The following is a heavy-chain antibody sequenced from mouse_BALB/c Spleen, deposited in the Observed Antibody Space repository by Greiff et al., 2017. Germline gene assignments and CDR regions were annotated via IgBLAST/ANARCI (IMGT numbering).Heavy chain of an antibody. D-gene: IGHD1-2*01. Sequence: EVKLMESGGGLVKPGGSLKLSCAASGFTFSSYGMSWVRQTPDKRLEWVATISSGGSYTYYPDSVKGRFTISRDNAKNTLYLQMSSLKSEDTAMYYCAREGALRRGFAYWGQGTLVTVSA. CDR2: ISSGGSYT. V-gene: IGHV5-6*03. CDR3: AREGALRRGFAY. CDR1: GFTFSSYG. J-gene: IGHJ3*01.